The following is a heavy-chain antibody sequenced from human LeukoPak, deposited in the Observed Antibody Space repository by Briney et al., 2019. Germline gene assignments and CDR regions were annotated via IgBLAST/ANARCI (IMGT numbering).Heavy chain of an antibody. D-gene: IGHD3-10*01. CDR2: IIPILGIA. Sequence: ASVKVSCKASGGTFSSYAISWVRQAPGQGLEWMGRIIPILGIANYAQKFQGRVTITADKSTSTAYMELSSLRSEDTAVYYCASGITMVRGGWFDPWGQGTLVTVSS. CDR3: ASGITMVRGGWFDP. CDR1: GGTFSSYA. J-gene: IGHJ5*02. V-gene: IGHV1-69*04.